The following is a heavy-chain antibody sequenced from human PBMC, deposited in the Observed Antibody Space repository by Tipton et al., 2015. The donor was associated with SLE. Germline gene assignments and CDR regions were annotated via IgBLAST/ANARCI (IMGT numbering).Heavy chain of an antibody. D-gene: IGHD5-12*01. J-gene: IGHJ3*01. V-gene: IGHV6-1*01. CDR3: ARATLLTQRVTITDAFDV. CDR2: TYYTSNWNY. CDR1: GDSVTFSSVA. Sequence: GLVKPSQTLSLTCAFSGDSVTFSSVAWNWIRQSPSRGLEWLGRTYYTSNWNYDYSVSVKSRITINTDASKNQFSLQLSSVTAADTAVYYCARATLLTQRVTITDAFDVWGQGTMVTVSS.